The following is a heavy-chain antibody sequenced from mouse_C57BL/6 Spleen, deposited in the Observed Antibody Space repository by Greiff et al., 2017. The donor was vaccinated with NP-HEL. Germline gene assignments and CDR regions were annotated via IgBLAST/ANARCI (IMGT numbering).Heavy chain of an antibody. D-gene: IGHD1-1*01. V-gene: IGHV5-6*01. CDR1: GFTFSSYG. J-gene: IGHJ2*01. Sequence: EVKLQESGGDLVKPGGSLKLSCAASGFTFSSYGMSWVRQTPDKRLEWVATISSGGSYTYYPDSVKGRFTISRDNAKNTLYLQMSSLKSEDTAMYYCARQGDYYGSSQYYFDYWGQGTTLTVSS. CDR2: ISSGGSYT. CDR3: ARQGDYYGSSQYYFDY.